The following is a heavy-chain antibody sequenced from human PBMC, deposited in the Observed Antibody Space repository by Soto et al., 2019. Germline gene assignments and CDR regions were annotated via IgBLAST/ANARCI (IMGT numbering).Heavy chain of an antibody. V-gene: IGHV4-31*03. Sequence: SETLSLTCNVSGDSISSGGYHWSWIRQHPGKGLEYIGYIYYSGSTYYNPSLKSRVTISVDASKNQLSLKLSSVTAADTAVYYCARGYFDDRTYYYYGMDVWGQGTTVTVSS. CDR1: GDSISSGGYH. J-gene: IGHJ6*02. CDR2: IYYSGST. CDR3: ARGYFDDRTYYYYGMDV. D-gene: IGHD3-22*01.